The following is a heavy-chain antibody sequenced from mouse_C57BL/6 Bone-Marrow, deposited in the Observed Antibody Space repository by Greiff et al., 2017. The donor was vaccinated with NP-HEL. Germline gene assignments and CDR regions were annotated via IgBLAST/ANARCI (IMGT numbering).Heavy chain of an antibody. CDR2: IYPGDGDT. V-gene: IGHV1-82*01. CDR1: GYAFSSSW. Sequence: VQGVESGPELVKPGASVKISCKASGYAFSSSWMNWVKQRPGKGLEWIGRIYPGDGDTNYNGKFKGKATLTADKSSSTAYMQLSSLTSEDSAVYFCARLGGDYWYFDVWGTGTTVTVSS. J-gene: IGHJ1*03. CDR3: ARLGGDYWYFDV.